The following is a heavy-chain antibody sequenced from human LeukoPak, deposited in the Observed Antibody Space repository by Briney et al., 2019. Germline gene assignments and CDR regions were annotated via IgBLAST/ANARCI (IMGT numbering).Heavy chain of an antibody. CDR1: GFTFSNYA. CDR2: ISYDGRNE. D-gene: IGHD2-15*01. Sequence: GGSLRLSCAASGFTFSNYAMHWVPQAPGKGLEWVAVISYDGRNEFYADSVKGRFTISRDNSKNTLDLQMNSLRAEDTAVYYCAREGHWVVHGFYCYYMDVWGKGTTVTVSS. V-gene: IGHV3-30*01. J-gene: IGHJ6*03. CDR3: AREGHWVVHGFYCYYMDV.